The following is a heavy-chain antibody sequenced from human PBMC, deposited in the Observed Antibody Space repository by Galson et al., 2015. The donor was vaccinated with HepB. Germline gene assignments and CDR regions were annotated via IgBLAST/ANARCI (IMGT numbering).Heavy chain of an antibody. V-gene: IGHV1-2*02. CDR2: INTNSGDT. D-gene: IGHD3-22*01. Sequence: SVKVSCKASGYTFTGYYMHWVRQAPGQGLEWMGWINTNSGDTNYAQKFQDRVTMTRDTSNSTAYMELRRLRSDDTAVYFCAKTITEAYYYDGKAPDFWGQGTLVTVS. CDR1: GYTFTGYY. J-gene: IGHJ4*02. CDR3: AKTITEAYYYDGKAPDF.